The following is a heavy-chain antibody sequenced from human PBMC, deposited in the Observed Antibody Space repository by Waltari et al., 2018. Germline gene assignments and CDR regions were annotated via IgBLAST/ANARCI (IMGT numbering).Heavy chain of an antibody. CDR1: GFTVSKYE. CDR2: IGDDSGEK. Sequence: DVQLVESGGGLVQPGGSLRLSCEVSGFTVSKYEMNWVRQAPGKGLEWISDIGDDSGEKYYAGSVKGRFIISRDNAKNSLYLEMNSLRVEDTAIYYCARPGRQQRPGYWGQGTLVLVSS. V-gene: IGHV3-48*03. CDR3: ARPGRQQRPGY. D-gene: IGHD6-25*01. J-gene: IGHJ4*02.